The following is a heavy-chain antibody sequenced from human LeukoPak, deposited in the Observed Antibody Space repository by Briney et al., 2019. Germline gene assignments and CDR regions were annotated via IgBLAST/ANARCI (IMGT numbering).Heavy chain of an antibody. J-gene: IGHJ4*02. CDR3: ARENWSGYYPFDY. D-gene: IGHD3-3*01. V-gene: IGHV3-74*01. Sequence: PVGSLRLSCEASGFTFSSYWMHWVRQAPGKGLVWVSRINSDGSSTSYADSVKGRFTISRDNAKNTLYLQMNSLRAEDTAVYYCARENWSGYYPFDYWGQGTLVTVSS. CDR1: GFTFSSYW. CDR2: INSDGSST.